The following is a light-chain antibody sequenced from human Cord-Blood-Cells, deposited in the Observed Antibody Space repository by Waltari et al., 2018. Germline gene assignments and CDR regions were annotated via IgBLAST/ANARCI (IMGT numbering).Light chain of an antibody. V-gene: IGLV1-47*01. CDR2: RNN. J-gene: IGLJ2*01. CDR1: SPNIGSIY. Sequence: QSVLTQPPSASGTPGQRVTISCSGSSPNIGSIYVYWYQQLPGTAPKLLIYRNNQWPSGVPDRFSGSKSGTSASLAISGLRSEDEADYYCAAWDDSLSGHVVFGGGTKLTVL. CDR3: AAWDDSLSGHVV.